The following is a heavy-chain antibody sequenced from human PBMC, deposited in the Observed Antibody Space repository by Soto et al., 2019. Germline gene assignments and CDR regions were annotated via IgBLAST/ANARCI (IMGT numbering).Heavy chain of an antibody. D-gene: IGHD1-1*01. J-gene: IGHJ4*02. Sequence: GGSLRLSCATPGFSFSGFYMSWVRQAPGKGLEWVATIWPDGNEMRYLDSVRGRFTISRDNIKDSLYLQMDSLRVEDTAVYYCATLLGHVTTFDNWGQGTLVTVSS. V-gene: IGHV3-7*03. CDR1: GFSFSGFY. CDR3: ATLLGHVTTFDN. CDR2: IWPDGNEM.